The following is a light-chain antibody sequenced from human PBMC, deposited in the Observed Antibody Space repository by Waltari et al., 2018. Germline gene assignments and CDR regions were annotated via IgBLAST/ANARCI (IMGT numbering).Light chain of an antibody. CDR1: TSNIGSNF. CDR3: AAWDDSLRRKV. CDR2: WNN. J-gene: IGLJ3*02. V-gene: IGLV1-47*01. Sequence: QSVLTQPPSVSGTPGQRVTISCSGSTSNIGSNFVFWYQQFPGTAPNLPICWNNQRPSGVPDRFSGSKSGTSTSLAISGLRSEDEADYYCAAWDDSLRRKVFGGGTKLTVL.